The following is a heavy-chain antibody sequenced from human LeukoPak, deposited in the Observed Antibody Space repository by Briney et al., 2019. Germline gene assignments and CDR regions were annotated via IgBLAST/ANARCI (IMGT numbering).Heavy chain of an antibody. CDR2: IDRNGDST. J-gene: IGHJ4*02. V-gene: IGHV3-20*04. D-gene: IGHD6-19*01. CDR3: AKGLLAVVGTSFDY. CDR1: GFTFGDYG. Sequence: PGGSLRLSCAASGFTFGDYGMSWVRQAPGKGLEWVSGIDRNGDSTGYADSVEGRFTISGDNAENSLHLQMNSLRADDTAVYYCAKGLLAVVGTSFDYWGRGTLVTVSS.